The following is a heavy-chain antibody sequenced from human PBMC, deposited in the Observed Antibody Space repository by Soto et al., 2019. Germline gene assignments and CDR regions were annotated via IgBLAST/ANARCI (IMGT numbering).Heavy chain of an antibody. J-gene: IGHJ6*02. CDR3: ARDVPAPPHADYGMDV. V-gene: IGHV4-59*01. D-gene: IGHD2-2*01. CDR1: GGSISTYY. CDR2: IFYDGTA. Sequence: PSETLSLTCTVSGGSISTYYWTWIRQPPGKGLEWIGYIFYDGTADYNPSLKIRVTISVDTSNNQFSLNLSSVTAADTAVYYCARDVPAPPHADYGMDVWGQGTTVTVSS.